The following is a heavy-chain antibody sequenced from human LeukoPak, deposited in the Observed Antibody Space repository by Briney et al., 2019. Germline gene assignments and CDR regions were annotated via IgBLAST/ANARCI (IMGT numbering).Heavy chain of an antibody. J-gene: IGHJ4*02. CDR1: GFTFSSYA. CDR3: AKAEKNAYCGGDCYTDFDY. CDR2: ISGSGVST. D-gene: IGHD2-21*02. Sequence: PGGSLRLSCAASGFTFSSYAMSWVRQAPGKGLEWVSAISGSGVSTYYADSVKGRFTISRDNSKNTLYLQMNSLRAEDTAVYYCAKAEKNAYCGGDCYTDFDYWGQGTLVTVSS. V-gene: IGHV3-23*01.